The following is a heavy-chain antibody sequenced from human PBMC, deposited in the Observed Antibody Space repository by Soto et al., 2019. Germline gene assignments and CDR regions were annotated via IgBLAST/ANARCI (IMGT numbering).Heavy chain of an antibody. V-gene: IGHV1-18*01. CDR3: ARGGNPIDY. J-gene: IGHJ4*02. Sequence: ASVKVSCKASGYTFTNFGISWVRQAPGQGLEWMGWISAYNGNTNSAQKFQDRVTMTTDTSTSTAYMELRSLRSDDTAIYYCARGGNPIDYWGQGTLVTVSS. CDR2: ISAYNGNT. CDR1: GYTFTNFG. D-gene: IGHD3-16*01.